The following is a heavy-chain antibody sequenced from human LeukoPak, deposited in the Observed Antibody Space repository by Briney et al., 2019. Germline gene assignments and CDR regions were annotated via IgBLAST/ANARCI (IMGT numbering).Heavy chain of an antibody. J-gene: IGHJ4*02. D-gene: IGHD3-22*01. CDR1: GGSISSGGYY. Sequence: SETLSLTCTVSGGSISSGGYYWSWIRQHPGKGLEWIGYIYYSGSTYYNPSLKSRVTISVDTSKNQFSLKLSSVIAADTAVYYCARAPYDSSGYFYFDYWGQGTLVTVSS. V-gene: IGHV4-31*03. CDR3: ARAPYDSSGYFYFDY. CDR2: IYYSGST.